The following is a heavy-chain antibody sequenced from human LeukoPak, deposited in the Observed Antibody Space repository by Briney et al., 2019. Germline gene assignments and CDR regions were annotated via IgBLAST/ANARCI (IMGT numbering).Heavy chain of an antibody. J-gene: IGHJ5*02. CDR3: ARPYYYDSRIDP. CDR1: GGSISSGDYY. Sequence: PSQTLSLTCTVSGGSISSGDYYWSWIRQPPGKGLEWIAYMHYSGSTYYNPSLKSRVTMSADTSKNQLSLKLSSVTAADTAVYYCARPYYYDSRIDPWGQGILVTVSS. V-gene: IGHV4-30-4*01. CDR2: MHYSGST. D-gene: IGHD3-22*01.